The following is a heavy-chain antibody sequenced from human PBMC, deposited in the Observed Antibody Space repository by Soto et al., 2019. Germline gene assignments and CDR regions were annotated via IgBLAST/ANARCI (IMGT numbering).Heavy chain of an antibody. CDR3: ARDWDGSSQGPGHGMDV. J-gene: IGHJ6*02. D-gene: IGHD6-6*01. CDR2: IWYDGSNK. CDR1: GFTFSSYG. V-gene: IGHV3-33*01. Sequence: GGSLRLSCAASGFTFSSYGMHWVRQAPGKGLEWVAVIWYDGSNKYYADSVKGRFTISRDNSKNTLYLQMNSLRAEDTAVYYCARDWDGSSQGPGHGMDVWGQGTTVTVSS.